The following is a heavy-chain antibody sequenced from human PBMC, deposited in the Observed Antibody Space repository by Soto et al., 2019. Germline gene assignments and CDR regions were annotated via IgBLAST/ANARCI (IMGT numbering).Heavy chain of an antibody. V-gene: IGHV4-31*03. J-gene: IGHJ4*02. D-gene: IGHD1-1*01. Sequence: QVQLQESGPGLVKPSQTLSLPCTVSGGSISSGGYYWSWIRQHPGQGLEWIGYIYYRGSTYYNPSLKRRGTISVDTSKNQFSLKLSSVTAADTAVYDCARNRVGRGRQRGGYWGQGTLVTVSS. CDR1: GGSISSGGYY. CDR2: IYYRGST. CDR3: ARNRVGRGRQRGGY.